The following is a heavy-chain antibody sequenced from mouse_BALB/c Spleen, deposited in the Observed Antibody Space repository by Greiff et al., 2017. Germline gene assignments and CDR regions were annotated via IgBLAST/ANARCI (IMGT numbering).Heavy chain of an antibody. D-gene: IGHD4-1*02. J-gene: IGHJ3*01. V-gene: IGHV1S29*02. CDR2: IYPYNGGT. Sequence: VQLKESGPELVKPGASVKISCKASGYTFTDYNMHWVKQSHGKSLEWIGYIYPYNGGTGYNQKFKSKATLTVDNSSSTAYMELRSLTSEDSAVYYCARGGTTGTPFAYWGQGTLVTVSA. CDR1: GYTFTDYN. CDR3: ARGGTTGTPFAY.